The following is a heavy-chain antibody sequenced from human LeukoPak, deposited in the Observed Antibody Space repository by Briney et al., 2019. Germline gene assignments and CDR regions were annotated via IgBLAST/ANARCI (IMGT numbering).Heavy chain of an antibody. CDR1: GFTFDNYA. Sequence: PGGSLRLSCGASGFTFDNYAMNWVRQAPGKGLEWVSNIRGRGSSTYYADSVKGRFTISRDNAKNTLYLQMNNLRAEGTAVYYCAKDSGIPARGKVEYFQDWGQGTLVTVSS. J-gene: IGHJ1*01. CDR2: IRGRGSST. D-gene: IGHD6-13*01. V-gene: IGHV3-23*01. CDR3: AKDSGIPARGKVEYFQD.